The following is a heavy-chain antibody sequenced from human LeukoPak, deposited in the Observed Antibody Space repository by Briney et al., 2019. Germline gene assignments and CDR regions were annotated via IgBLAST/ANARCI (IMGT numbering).Heavy chain of an antibody. J-gene: IGHJ4*02. D-gene: IGHD4-11*01. CDR2: MYNSGST. V-gene: IGHV4-38-2*02. CDR1: GYSISSGYY. CDR3: ARKSNSRLDY. Sequence: SETLSLTCTVSGYSISSGYYWGWIRQPPGKGLGLIGSMYNSGSTYYNPSLKSRVTISVDTSKYQFSLKLSSVTAADTAVYYCARKSNSRLDYWGQGTLVTVSS.